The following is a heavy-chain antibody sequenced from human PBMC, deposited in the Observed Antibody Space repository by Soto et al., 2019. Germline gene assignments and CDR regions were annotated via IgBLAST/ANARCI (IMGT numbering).Heavy chain of an antibody. Sequence: EVQLLESGGGLVQPGGSLRLSCGASGFTFSDNAMTWVRQAPGKGLEWVSSISDDGDSTYYADSVKGRFAVSRDNSKNTLFLHMNSLGAEDTAVYYCAKSLSTAVNYGLDVWVQGTTVTVSS. D-gene: IGHD2-2*01. CDR3: AKSLSTAVNYGLDV. V-gene: IGHV3-23*01. J-gene: IGHJ6*02. CDR1: GFTFSDNA. CDR2: ISDDGDST.